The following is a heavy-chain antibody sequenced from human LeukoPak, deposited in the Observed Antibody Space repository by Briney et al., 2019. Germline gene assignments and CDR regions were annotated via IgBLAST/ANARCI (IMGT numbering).Heavy chain of an antibody. CDR2: IYHSGST. J-gene: IGHJ4*02. CDR1: GYSISSGYY. V-gene: IGHV4-38-2*02. Sequence: SETLSLTCTVSGYSISSGYYWGWVRQPPGKGLEWIGSIYHSGSTYYNPSLKSRVTISGDMSKNQFSLKLSSVTAADTAVYYCASYDFWSGYLDYWGQGTLVTVSS. D-gene: IGHD3-3*01. CDR3: ASYDFWSGYLDY.